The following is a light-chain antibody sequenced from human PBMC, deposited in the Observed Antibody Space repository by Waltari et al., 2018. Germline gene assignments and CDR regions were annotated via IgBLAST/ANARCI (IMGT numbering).Light chain of an antibody. V-gene: IGKV3-20*01. CDR2: AAS. J-gene: IGKJ5*01. CDR1: QSLSSYF. CDR3: QQYGSSPVT. Sequence: EIVLTQSPDTLSLSPGEGATLSCRASQSLSSYFLAWYQHKPGQGPRILIYAASSRATCIPGRFSGGKSGTDFVRTISRLEPEDFAVYYCQQYGSSPVTFGQGTRLEIK.